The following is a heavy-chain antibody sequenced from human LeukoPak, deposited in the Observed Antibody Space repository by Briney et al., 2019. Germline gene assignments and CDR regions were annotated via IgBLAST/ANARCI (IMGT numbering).Heavy chain of an antibody. Sequence: ASVKVSCKASGYTFTGYYMHWVRQAPGQGLEWMGRINPNSGGTNYAQKFQGRVTITRDTSISTAYMELSRLRSDDTAVYYCARDFFNYGGNDWGQGTLVTVSS. V-gene: IGHV1-2*06. CDR2: INPNSGGT. CDR3: ARDFFNYGGND. D-gene: IGHD4-23*01. J-gene: IGHJ4*02. CDR1: GYTFTGYY.